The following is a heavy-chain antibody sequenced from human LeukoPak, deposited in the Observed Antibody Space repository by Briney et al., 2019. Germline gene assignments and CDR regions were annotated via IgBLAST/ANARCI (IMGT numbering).Heavy chain of an antibody. CDR3: ARDLSPAYCGGDCYSDY. Sequence: PEASVKVSCKASGYTFTSYGISWVRQAPGQGLEWMGWISAYNGNTNYAQKLQGRVTMTTDTSTSTAYMELRSLRSDDTAVYYCARDLSPAYCGGDCYSDYWGQGTLVTVSS. CDR1: GYTFTSYG. CDR2: ISAYNGNT. V-gene: IGHV1-18*01. D-gene: IGHD2-21*02. J-gene: IGHJ4*02.